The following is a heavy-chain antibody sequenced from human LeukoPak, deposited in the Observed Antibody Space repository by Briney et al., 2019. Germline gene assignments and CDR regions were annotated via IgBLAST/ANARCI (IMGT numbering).Heavy chain of an antibody. J-gene: IGHJ2*01. Sequence: SVKVSCKASGGTFSSYAICWVRQAPGQGLEWMGGIIPIFGTANYAQKFQGRVTITADKSTSTAYMELSSLRSEDTAVYYCARDTSTVTHWYFDLWGRGTLVTVSS. CDR2: IIPIFGTA. D-gene: IGHD4-17*01. CDR1: GGTFSSYA. CDR3: ARDTSTVTHWYFDL. V-gene: IGHV1-69*06.